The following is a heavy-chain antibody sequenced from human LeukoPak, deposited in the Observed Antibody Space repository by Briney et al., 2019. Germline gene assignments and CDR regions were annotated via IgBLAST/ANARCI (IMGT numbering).Heavy chain of an antibody. V-gene: IGHV3-64*01. Sequence: GGSLRLSCAASGFTFSNYWMHWVRQAPGKGLEYVSAISSNGGSTYYANSVKGRFTISRDNSKNTLYLQMGSLRAEDMAVYYCARGMSIQAGFDYWGQGTLVTVSS. CDR3: ARGMSIQAGFDY. D-gene: IGHD6-6*01. J-gene: IGHJ4*02. CDR2: ISSNGGST. CDR1: GFTFSNYW.